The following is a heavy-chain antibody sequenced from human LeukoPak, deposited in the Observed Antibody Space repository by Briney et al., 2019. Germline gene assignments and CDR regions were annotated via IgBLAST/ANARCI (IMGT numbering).Heavy chain of an antibody. CDR2: VYYSGST. V-gene: IGHV4-39*01. CDR1: AGSISSSNYY. J-gene: IGHJ4*02. D-gene: IGHD2-21*02. Sequence: SETLSLTCTVSAGSISSSNYYWGWIRQPPGRGLEWIGSVYYSGSTFYNPSLKSRITISVDTSKNQFSLKLSSVTAADSAVFYCARLNCGGDCYSIARSGYFDYWGQGTLVTVSS. CDR3: ARLNCGGDCYSIARSGYFDY.